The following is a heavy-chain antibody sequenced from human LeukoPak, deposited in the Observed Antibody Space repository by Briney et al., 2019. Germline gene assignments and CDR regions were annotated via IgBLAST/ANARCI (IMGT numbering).Heavy chain of an antibody. CDR3: ARDGYSSGWLDY. CDR1: GYTFTSYG. Sequence: ASVKVSCKASGYTFTSYGISWVRQAPGQGLEWMGWISAYNGNTNYAQKLQGRVTMTTDTSTSTAYVELRSLRSDDTAVYYCARDGYSSGWLDYWGQGTLVTVSS. D-gene: IGHD6-19*01. J-gene: IGHJ4*02. V-gene: IGHV1-18*04. CDR2: ISAYNGNT.